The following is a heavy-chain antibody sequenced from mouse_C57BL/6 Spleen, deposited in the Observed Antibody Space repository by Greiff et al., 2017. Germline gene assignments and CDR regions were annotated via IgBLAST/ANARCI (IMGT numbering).Heavy chain of an antibody. CDR2: ISNLAYSI. V-gene: IGHV5-15*04. D-gene: IGHD2-4*01. CDR1: GFTFSDYG. CDR3: ARLDYDEAMDY. Sequence: EVKLVESGGGLVQPGGSLKLSCAASGFTFSDYGMAWVRQAPRKGPAWVAFISNLAYSIYYADTVTGRFTISRENAKNTLYLEMSSLRSEDTAMYYCARLDYDEAMDYWGQGTSVTVSS. J-gene: IGHJ4*01.